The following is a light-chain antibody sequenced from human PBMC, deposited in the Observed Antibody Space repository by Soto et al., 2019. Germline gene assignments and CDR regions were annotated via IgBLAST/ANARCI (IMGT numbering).Light chain of an antibody. V-gene: IGKV1-5*01. Sequence: DIQVTPSPSTLAASVGDRVTFTSRASQSISSWLAWYQQKPGKAPKLLLYDASTLQSGVPSRFSGSGSGTDFTLTISRLHPDDFATYYCQQYNTYPWTFGQGTKVDIK. CDR2: DAS. CDR1: QSISSW. J-gene: IGKJ1*01. CDR3: QQYNTYPWT.